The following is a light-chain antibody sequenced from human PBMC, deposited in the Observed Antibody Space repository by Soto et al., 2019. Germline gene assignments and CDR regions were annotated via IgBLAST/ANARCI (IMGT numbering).Light chain of an antibody. V-gene: IGKV3-20*01. Sequence: EIVLTQSPGTLSLSPGERATLSCRAIQSVSSGYLAWYQQKPGQAPRLLIYGASSRATGIPDRFSGSGSGTDFTLTISRLEPEDFAVYYCQQYGSSFRTFGQGTKVEIK. CDR1: QSVSSGY. J-gene: IGKJ1*01. CDR2: GAS. CDR3: QQYGSSFRT.